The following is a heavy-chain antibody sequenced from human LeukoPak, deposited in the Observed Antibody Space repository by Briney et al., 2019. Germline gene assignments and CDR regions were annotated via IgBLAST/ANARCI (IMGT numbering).Heavy chain of an antibody. J-gene: IGHJ4*02. CDR3: ATSGFSSSWLGVFDT. Sequence: SETLSLTCTVSGGSISSGVYYWNWIRQHPGKGLEWIGYIYSSGSAYYNPSLEGQISISFDTSKNHFSLNLASVTAADTALYYCATSGFSSSWLGVFDTWGQGTLVTVSS. V-gene: IGHV4-31*01. CDR1: GGSISSGVYY. CDR2: IYSSGSA. D-gene: IGHD3-22*01.